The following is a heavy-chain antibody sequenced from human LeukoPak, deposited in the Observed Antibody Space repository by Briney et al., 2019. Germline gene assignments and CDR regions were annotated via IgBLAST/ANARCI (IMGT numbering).Heavy chain of an antibody. D-gene: IGHD5-12*01. CDR2: INHSGST. V-gene: IGHV4-34*01. J-gene: IGHJ4*02. CDR3: ARGFRIYPYGHFDY. Sequence: SETLSLTCAVYGGSFSGYYWSWIRQPPGKGLEWLGEINHSGSTNYNPSLKSRVTISVDTSKNQFSLKLSSVTAADTAVYYCARGFRIYPYGHFDYWGQGTLVTVSS. CDR1: GGSFSGYY.